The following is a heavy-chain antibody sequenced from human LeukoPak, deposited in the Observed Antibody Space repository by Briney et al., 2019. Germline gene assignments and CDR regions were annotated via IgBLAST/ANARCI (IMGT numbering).Heavy chain of an antibody. J-gene: IGHJ4*02. CDR3: AKQGTYSSAIGMGY. D-gene: IGHD6-19*01. CDR1: GYTFNNHY. V-gene: IGHV1-46*02. CDR2: INPSGGST. Sequence: ASVKVSCKASGYTFNNHYMYWVRQAPGQGLEWMGVINPSGGSTSYAQKFQGRVTMTRDTSTRTVYMEVNSLRSEDTAVYYCAKQGTYSSAIGMGYWGQGTLVTVSS.